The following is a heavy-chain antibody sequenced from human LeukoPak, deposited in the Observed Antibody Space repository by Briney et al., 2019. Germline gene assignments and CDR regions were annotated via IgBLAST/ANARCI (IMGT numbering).Heavy chain of an antibody. D-gene: IGHD6-6*01. V-gene: IGHV3-30*02. Sequence: GGSLRLSCAASGFTFSSYATHWVRQAPGKGLEWVAFIRYDGSKKYYADSVKGRFTISRDNSKNTLYLQMDSLRAEDTAVYYCAKEGQLSRYYYYYYMDVWGKGTTVTVSS. CDR2: IRYDGSKK. CDR3: AKEGQLSRYYYYYYMDV. J-gene: IGHJ6*03. CDR1: GFTFSSYA.